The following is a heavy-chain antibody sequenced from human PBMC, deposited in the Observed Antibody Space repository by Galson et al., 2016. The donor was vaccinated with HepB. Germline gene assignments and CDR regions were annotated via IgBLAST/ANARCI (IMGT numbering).Heavy chain of an antibody. D-gene: IGHD3-3*01. Sequence: QSGAEVKKPGESLKISCRGSGYTFDSYWIGWVRQMPGKGLEWMGIIYPGDFDTRYSPSFPGQVTISVDKSISTAYLQWSGLTASDTAMYYCARSLTGSYDFRGAIYNDYAMDVWGQGTAVIVSP. V-gene: IGHV5-51*01. CDR1: GYTFDSYW. J-gene: IGHJ6*01. CDR2: IYPGDFDT. CDR3: ARSLTGSYDFRGAIYNDYAMDV.